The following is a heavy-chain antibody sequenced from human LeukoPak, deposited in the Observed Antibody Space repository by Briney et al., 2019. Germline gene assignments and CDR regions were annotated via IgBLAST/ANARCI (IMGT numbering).Heavy chain of an antibody. CDR1: GFTFSSYS. CDR3: ARYGDYVNYYYGLDV. CDR2: INHSGST. V-gene: IGHV4-34*01. J-gene: IGHJ6*04. Sequence: GSLRLSCAASGFTFSSYSMNWVRQPPGKGLEWIGEINHSGSTNYNPSLKSRVTISVDTSKNQFSLKLSSVTAADTAVYYCARYGDYVNYYYGLDVWGKGTTVTVSS. D-gene: IGHD4-17*01.